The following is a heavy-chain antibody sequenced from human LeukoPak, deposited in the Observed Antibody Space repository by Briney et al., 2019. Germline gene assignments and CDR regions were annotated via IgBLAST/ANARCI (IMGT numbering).Heavy chain of an antibody. J-gene: IGHJ4*02. D-gene: IGHD6-13*01. CDR3: ARHPHSSSWYYFDY. V-gene: IGHV4-39*01. CDR2: IYYSGST. CDR1: GGSISSSSYY. Sequence: SETLSLTCTVSGGSISSSSYYWGWIRQPPGQGLEWIGSIYYSGSTYYNPSLKSRVTISVDTSKNQFSLKLSSVTAADTAVYYCARHPHSSSWYYFDYWGQGTLVTVSS.